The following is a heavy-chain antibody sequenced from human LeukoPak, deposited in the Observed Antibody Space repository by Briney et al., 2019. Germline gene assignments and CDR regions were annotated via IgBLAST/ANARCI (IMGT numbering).Heavy chain of an antibody. CDR2: IYYSGST. V-gene: IGHV4-59*08. CDR1: GGSISSYY. Sequence: SETLSLTCTVSGGSISSYYWSWIRQPPGKGLEWIGYIYYSGSTNYNPSLKSRVTISVGTSKNQFSLKLSSVTAADTAVYYCARMAMDCSSTSCYRYYYYGMDVWGQGTTVTVSS. CDR3: ARMAMDCSSTSCYRYYYYGMDV. J-gene: IGHJ6*02. D-gene: IGHD2-2*02.